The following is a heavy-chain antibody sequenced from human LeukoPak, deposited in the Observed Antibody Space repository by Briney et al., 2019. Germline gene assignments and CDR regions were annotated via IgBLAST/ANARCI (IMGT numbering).Heavy chain of an antibody. CDR2: IYSGGST. D-gene: IGHD2-21*02. CDR1: GFTVSSNY. J-gene: IGHJ4*02. CDR3: ARALTYCGGDCYSFFDY. V-gene: IGHV3-53*01. Sequence: GGSLRLSCAASGFTVSSNYMSWVRQAPGKGLEWVSVIYSGGSTYYADSVKGRFTISRDNSKNTLYLQMNSLRAEDTAVYYCARALTYCGGDCYSFFDYWGQGTLVTVSS.